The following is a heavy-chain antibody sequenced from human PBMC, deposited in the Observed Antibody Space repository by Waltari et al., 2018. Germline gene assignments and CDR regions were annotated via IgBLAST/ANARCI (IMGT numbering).Heavy chain of an antibody. CDR2: ISSSSTI. CDR3: ARDGGVAARPDY. CDR1: GFTFSSYS. Sequence: EVQLVESGGGLVQPGGSLRLSCAASGFTFSSYSLTWVRQAPGKGLEWVSYISSSSTIYYADSVKGRFTISRDNAKNSLYLQMNSLRAEDTAVYYCARDGGVAARPDYWGQGTLVTVSS. V-gene: IGHV3-48*04. D-gene: IGHD6-6*01. J-gene: IGHJ4*02.